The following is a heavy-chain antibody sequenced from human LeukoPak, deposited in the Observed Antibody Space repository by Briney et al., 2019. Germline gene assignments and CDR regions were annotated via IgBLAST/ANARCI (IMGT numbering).Heavy chain of an antibody. J-gene: IGHJ4*02. CDR3: AKDTANYGGNNYFDY. CDR2: ISGSGGST. V-gene: IGHV3-23*01. CDR1: GFTFNSYA. Sequence: GGSLRLSCAASGFTFNSYAMSWVRQAPGKGLEWVSAISGSGGSTYYADSVKGRFTISRDNSKNTLYLQMNSLRAEDTAVYYCAKDTANYGGNNYFDYWGQGTLVTVSS. D-gene: IGHD4-23*01.